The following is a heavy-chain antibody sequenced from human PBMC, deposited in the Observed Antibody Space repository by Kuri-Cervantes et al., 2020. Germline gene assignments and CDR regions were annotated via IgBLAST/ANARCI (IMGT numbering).Heavy chain of an antibody. V-gene: IGHV4-59*12. J-gene: IGHJ4*02. Sequence: GSLRLSCTVSGGSINNYYWSWIRQPPGKGLEWIGYIFYSGSTNYSPSLKSRVTISVDTSKNQFSLKLSSVTAADTAVYYCARGRYDSSGYYLGCWGQGTLVTVSS. D-gene: IGHD3-22*01. CDR1: GGSINNYY. CDR3: ARGRYDSSGYYLGC. CDR2: IFYSGST.